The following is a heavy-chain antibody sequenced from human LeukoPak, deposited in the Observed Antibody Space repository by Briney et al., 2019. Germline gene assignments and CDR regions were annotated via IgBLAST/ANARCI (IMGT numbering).Heavy chain of an antibody. CDR3: ARGSQLWLPFDY. CDR1: GGSISSYY. CDR2: IYYSGST. Sequence: SETLSLTCTVSGGSISSYYWSWIRQPPGKGLEWIGYIYYSGSTNYNPSLKSRVTISVDTSKNQFSLKLSSVTAVDTAVYYCARGSQLWLPFDYWGQGTLVTVSS. J-gene: IGHJ4*02. V-gene: IGHV4-59*01. D-gene: IGHD5-18*01.